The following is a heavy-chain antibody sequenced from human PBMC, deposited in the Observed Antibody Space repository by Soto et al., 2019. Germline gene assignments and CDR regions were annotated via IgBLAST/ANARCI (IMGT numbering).Heavy chain of an antibody. D-gene: IGHD2-2*01. V-gene: IGHV3-33*01. CDR1: GFTFSSYG. CDR3: ARNTYCISTSCYPYYYGMDV. Sequence: QVQLVESGGGVVQPGRSLRLSCAASGFTFSSYGMHWVRQAPGKGLEWVAVIWYDGSNKYYADSVKGRFTISRDNSKNTLYLQMNSLRAEDTAVYYCARNTYCISTSCYPYYYGMDVWGKGTTVTVSS. CDR2: IWYDGSNK. J-gene: IGHJ6*04.